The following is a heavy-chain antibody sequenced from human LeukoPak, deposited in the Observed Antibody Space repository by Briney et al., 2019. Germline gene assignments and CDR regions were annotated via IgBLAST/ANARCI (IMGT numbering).Heavy chain of an antibody. CDR2: IYYSGST. J-gene: IGHJ5*02. V-gene: IGHV4-59*01. D-gene: IGHD6-19*01. CDR1: GGSLRSYY. CDR3: ARRPAVAGTDGRGWFDP. Sequence: PSETLSLTCTVSGGSLRSYYWSWIRQPPGKGLEWIGFIYYSGSTNYNPSLKNRVTISLDTSKNQFSLRLSSVTAADTAVYYCARRPAVAGTDGRGWFDPWGQGILVTVSS.